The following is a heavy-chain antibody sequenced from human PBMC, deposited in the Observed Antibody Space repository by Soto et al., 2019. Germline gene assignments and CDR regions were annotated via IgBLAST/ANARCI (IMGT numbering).Heavy chain of an antibody. CDR3: ARVVGGIPVAGSWNWFDP. CDR2: ISTYNGNT. J-gene: IGHJ5*02. D-gene: IGHD6-19*01. V-gene: IGHV1-18*04. CDR1: GYTFTSYA. Sequence: QVQLVQSGTEVKKPGASVKVSCTASGYTFTSYALSWVRHATGQGLEWMGWISTYNGNTNYAQNLQGRVTMTTDISTNTAYMELRSLRYDDTAVYYCARVVGGIPVAGSWNWFDPCRQGALVTVSS.